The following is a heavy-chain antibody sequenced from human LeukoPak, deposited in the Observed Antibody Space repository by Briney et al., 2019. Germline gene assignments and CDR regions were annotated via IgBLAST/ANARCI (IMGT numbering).Heavy chain of an antibody. CDR2: IYYSGST. CDR1: GGSISSSSYY. V-gene: IGHV4-39*07. J-gene: IGHJ4*02. CDR3: ARGYYDILTGYYRGASFDY. Sequence: PSETLSLTCTVSGGSISSSSYYWGWIRQPPGKGLEWIGSIYYSGSTYYNPSLKSRVTISVDTSKNQFSLKLSSVTAADTAVYYCARGYYDILTGYYRGASFDYWGQGTLVTVSS. D-gene: IGHD3-9*01.